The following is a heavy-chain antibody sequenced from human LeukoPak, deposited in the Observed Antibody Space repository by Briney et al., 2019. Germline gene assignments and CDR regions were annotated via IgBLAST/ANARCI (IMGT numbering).Heavy chain of an antibody. Sequence: ASVKLSCKASGYTFTSYYMHWVRQAPGHGLEWMGIINPNGGSTSYEQKFQGRVTMTRDMSTSTVYMEVSSLRSEGTAVYYCARGRYDYGGSQGGYMDFWGKGSTVTVSS. CDR3: ARGRYDYGGSQGGYMDF. CDR1: GYTFTSYY. D-gene: IGHD4-23*01. J-gene: IGHJ6*03. CDR2: INPNGGST. V-gene: IGHV1-46*01.